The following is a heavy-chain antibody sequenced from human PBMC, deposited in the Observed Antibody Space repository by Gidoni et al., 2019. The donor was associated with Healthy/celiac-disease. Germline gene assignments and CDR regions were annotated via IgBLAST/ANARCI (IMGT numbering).Heavy chain of an antibody. V-gene: IGHV3-23*01. Sequence: FTISRDNSKNTLYLQMNSLRAEDTAVYYCAKVGLSDSSGWYFWGQGTLVTVSS. D-gene: IGHD6-19*01. CDR3: AKVGLSDSSGWYF. J-gene: IGHJ4*02.